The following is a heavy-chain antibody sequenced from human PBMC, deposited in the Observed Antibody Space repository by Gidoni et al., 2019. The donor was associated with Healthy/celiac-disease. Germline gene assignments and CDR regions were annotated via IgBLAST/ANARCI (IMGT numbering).Heavy chain of an antibody. CDR3: AKGGSVVAATLGYYFDY. CDR2: ISGSGGST. Sequence: EVQLLESGGGLVQPGGSLRLSCAASGFTFSSYAMSWVRRAPGKGLEWVSAISGSGGSTYYADSVKGRFTISRDNSKNTLYLQMNSLRAEDTAVYYCAKGGSVVAATLGYYFDYWGQGTLVTVSS. CDR1: GFTFSSYA. V-gene: IGHV3-23*01. D-gene: IGHD2-15*01. J-gene: IGHJ4*02.